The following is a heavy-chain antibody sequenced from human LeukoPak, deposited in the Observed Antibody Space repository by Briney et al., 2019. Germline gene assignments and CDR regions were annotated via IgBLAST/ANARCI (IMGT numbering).Heavy chain of an antibody. CDR1: GYIFTGYN. V-gene: IGHV1-2*02. D-gene: IGHD1-26*01. Sequence: ASVKVSCKASGYIFTGYNMQWVRQAPGQGLEWMGWINPNSGGTNYAQKFQGRVTMTRDTSISTAYMELSGLRSDDTAVYFCARDTDAGTGWFDHWGQGTLVTVSS. J-gene: IGHJ5*01. CDR3: ARDTDAGTGWFDH. CDR2: INPNSGGT.